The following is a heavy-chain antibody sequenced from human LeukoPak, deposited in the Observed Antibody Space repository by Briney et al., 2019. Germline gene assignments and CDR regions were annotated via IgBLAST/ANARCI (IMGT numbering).Heavy chain of an antibody. Sequence: QTGGSLRLSCAASGFTFSSYSTNWVRQAPGKGLEWVSYISSSSSTIYYADSVKGRFTISRDNAKNSLYLQMNSLRAEDTAVYYCARAGGNQQLATNWFDPWGQGTLVTVSS. J-gene: IGHJ5*02. CDR3: ARAGGNQQLATNWFDP. CDR1: GFTFSSYS. D-gene: IGHD6-13*01. CDR2: ISSSSSTI. V-gene: IGHV3-48*04.